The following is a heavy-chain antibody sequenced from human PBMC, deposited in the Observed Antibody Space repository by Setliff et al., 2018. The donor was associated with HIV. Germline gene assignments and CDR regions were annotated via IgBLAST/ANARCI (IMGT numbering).Heavy chain of an antibody. Sequence: SETLSLTCTVSGGPISSAGGYFYSWIRQHPGKGLEWIGYIYYSGSTYYNPSLKSRFTILMDTSKNQFSLKVTSVSAADTAVYYCARGGRKDLADYWGQGALVTVSS. CDR1: GGPISSAGGYF. J-gene: IGHJ4*02. V-gene: IGHV4-31*03. CDR3: ARGGRKDLADY. CDR2: IYYSGST. D-gene: IGHD3-16*01.